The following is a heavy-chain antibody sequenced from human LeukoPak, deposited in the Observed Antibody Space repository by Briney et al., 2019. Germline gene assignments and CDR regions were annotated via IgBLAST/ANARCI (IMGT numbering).Heavy chain of an antibody. CDR2: INPDNNGT. Sequence: VKVSCKASGYTFIAYYMHWVRQGPGQGLEWMGWINPDNNGTNYAQKFQGRVTMTSDTSITTAYMELSRLTSDDTAVYYCARDPTAGYASSATDYWGQGTLVTVSS. V-gene: IGHV1-2*02. CDR1: GYTFIAYY. J-gene: IGHJ4*02. CDR3: ARDPTAGYASSATDY. D-gene: IGHD2-15*01.